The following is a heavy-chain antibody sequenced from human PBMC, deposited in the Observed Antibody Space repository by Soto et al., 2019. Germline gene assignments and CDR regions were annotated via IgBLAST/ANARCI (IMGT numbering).Heavy chain of an antibody. D-gene: IGHD3-22*01. Sequence: SGTLSLTGTASGYSISTGYYWGLPRPPPGKGVEWSGSIYHGGSTYYNPSLNSRVTLSIDMTNNHVSLILNSVPAADTAVYYCARVGPWVPYYYDSSPYTFDNWFDPWGQGTLVTVSS. CDR1: GYSISTGYY. J-gene: IGHJ5*02. CDR2: IYHGGST. CDR3: ARVGPWVPYYYDSSPYTFDNWFDP. V-gene: IGHV4-38-2*02.